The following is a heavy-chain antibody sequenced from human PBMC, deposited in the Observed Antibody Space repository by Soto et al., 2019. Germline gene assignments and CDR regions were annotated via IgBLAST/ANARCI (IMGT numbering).Heavy chain of an antibody. CDR2: VYYSGST. CDR3: ARHCSNGVCSVC. D-gene: IGHD2-8*01. J-gene: IGHJ4*02. V-gene: IGHV4-59*08. Sequence: SETLSLTCTVSGGSISSYYWSWIRQPPGKGLEWIGYVYYSGSTNYNPSLKSRVTISMDTSKNQFSLKLSSVTAADTAVYYCARHCSNGVCSVCWGQGTPVTVSS. CDR1: GGSISSYY.